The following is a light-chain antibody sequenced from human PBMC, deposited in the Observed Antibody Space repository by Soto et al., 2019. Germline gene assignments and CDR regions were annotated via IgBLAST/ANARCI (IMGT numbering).Light chain of an antibody. Sequence: EIVMTQSPATLSVSPGERATLSCRASQSVSSSLAWYQQKPGQAPRLLIYGASTRDTGIPARFSGSGSETEFTLTISSLQSEDVAVYYCQQYNNWWTFGQGTKVEIK. CDR3: QQYNNWWT. CDR2: GAS. J-gene: IGKJ1*01. V-gene: IGKV3-15*01. CDR1: QSVSSS.